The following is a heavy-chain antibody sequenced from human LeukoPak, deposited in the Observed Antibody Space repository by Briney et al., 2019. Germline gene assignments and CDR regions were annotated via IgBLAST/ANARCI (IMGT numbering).Heavy chain of an antibody. CDR2: FYYSSST. Sequence: SDPLTLSCSAGGGFISYYYWRWSRQPGERLLGLRGFFYYSSSTSYSPSLKSRVTISVDTSKSQSSLKRSGLKAADTAVYYCARWMSGLAGTNWFDPWGERTLVTVSS. V-gene: IGHV4-59*01. CDR1: GGFISYYY. D-gene: IGHD1-7*01. CDR3: ARWMSGLAGTNWFDP. J-gene: IGHJ5*02.